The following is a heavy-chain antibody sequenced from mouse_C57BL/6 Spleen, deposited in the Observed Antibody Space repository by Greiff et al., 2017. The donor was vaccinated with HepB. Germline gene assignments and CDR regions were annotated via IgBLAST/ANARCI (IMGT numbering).Heavy chain of an antibody. J-gene: IGHJ2*01. CDR2: INPNNGGT. Sequence: VQLQQSGPELVKPGASVKISCKASGYTFTDYYMNWVKQSHGKSLEWIGDINPNNGGTSYNQKCKGKATLTVDKSSSTAYMELRSLTSEDSAVYYCARFGTYYSNYVFYFDYWGQGTTLTVSS. CDR3: ARFGTYYSNYVFYFDY. CDR1: GYTFTDYY. V-gene: IGHV1-26*01. D-gene: IGHD2-5*01.